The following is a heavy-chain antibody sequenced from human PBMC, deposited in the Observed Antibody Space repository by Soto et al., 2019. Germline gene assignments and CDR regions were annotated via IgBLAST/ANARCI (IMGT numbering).Heavy chain of an antibody. CDR3: ARENLGDCSGGSCSAPFDF. CDR1: GYTFSSYA. J-gene: IGHJ4*02. CDR2: INPGNGNT. Sequence: ASVKVSCKASGYTFSSYAMHWVCQAPGQRLEWMGWINPGNGNTKYSQKFQGRVTITRDTSASTAYMELSSLRSEDTAVYYCARENLGDCSGGSCSAPFDFWGQGTLVTVSS. V-gene: IGHV1-3*01. D-gene: IGHD2-15*01.